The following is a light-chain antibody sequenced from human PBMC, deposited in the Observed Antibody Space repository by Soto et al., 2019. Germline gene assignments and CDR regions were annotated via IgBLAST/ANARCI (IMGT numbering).Light chain of an antibody. J-gene: IGKJ1*01. CDR3: QQYDNLPSWT. CDR2: DAS. Sequence: DIQMTQSPSSLSASVGDRVTITCQASQDISNYLNWYQQKPGKAPKLLIYDASNLETGVPSRFSGSGSGTDFTFNISSLQPEDIATYYCQQYDNLPSWTFGQGTKVDIK. CDR1: QDISNY. V-gene: IGKV1-33*01.